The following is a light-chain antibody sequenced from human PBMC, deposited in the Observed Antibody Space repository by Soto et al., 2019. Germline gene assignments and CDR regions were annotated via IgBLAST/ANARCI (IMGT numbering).Light chain of an antibody. CDR3: QQYATSPLA. V-gene: IGKV3-20*01. CDR1: QNVARND. CDR2: DAS. J-gene: IGKJ4*01. Sequence: ENVLTQSPGTLSLSPGESATLSCRASQNVARNDLAWFQQRPGQAPRLLIYDASTRATGIPDRFSGSGSGTDFTLTISRLEPEDFAVYFCQQYATSPLAFGGGTKVDI.